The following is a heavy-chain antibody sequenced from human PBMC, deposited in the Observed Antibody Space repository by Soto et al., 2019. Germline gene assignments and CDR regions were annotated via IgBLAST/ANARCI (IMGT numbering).Heavy chain of an antibody. CDR1: GFTFSSYS. D-gene: IGHD5-18*01. Sequence: EVPLVESGGGLVKPGGSLRLSCAASGFTFSSYSMNWVRQAPGKGLEWVSSISSSSSYIYYADSVKGRFTISRDNAKNSLYLQMNSLRAEDTAVYYCARVLGYSYGDYYYYGMDVWGQGTTVTVSS. V-gene: IGHV3-21*01. J-gene: IGHJ6*02. CDR2: ISSSSSYI. CDR3: ARVLGYSYGDYYYYGMDV.